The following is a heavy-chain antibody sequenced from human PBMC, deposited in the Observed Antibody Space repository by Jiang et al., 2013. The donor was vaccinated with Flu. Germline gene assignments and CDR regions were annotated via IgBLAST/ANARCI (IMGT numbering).Heavy chain of an antibody. J-gene: IGHJ4*02. D-gene: IGHD3-9*01. Sequence: QSGSELKKPGASVKVSCKASGYTFTSYAMNWVRQAPGQGLEWMGWINTNTGNPTYAQGFTGRFVFSLDTSVSTAYLQISSLKAEDTAVYYCASPPASDRILRYFDWLLQSWGQGTLVTVSS. CDR1: GYTFTSYA. V-gene: IGHV7-4-1*02. CDR2: INTNTGNP. CDR3: ASPPASDRILRYFDWLLQS.